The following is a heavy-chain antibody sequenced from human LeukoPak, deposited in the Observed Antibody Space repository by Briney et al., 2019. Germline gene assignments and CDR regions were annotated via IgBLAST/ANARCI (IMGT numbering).Heavy chain of an antibody. Sequence: GASVKVSCKASGYTFTSYYMHWARQAPGQGLEWMGWMNPNSGYTDYAQKFQGRVTMTRNTAMSTAYMELSGLRSEDTAVYYCARVQARAAPYNSFDPWGQGTLVTVSS. V-gene: IGHV1-8*02. D-gene: IGHD2-15*01. J-gene: IGHJ5*02. CDR1: GYTFTSYY. CDR2: MNPNSGYT. CDR3: ARVQARAAPYNSFDP.